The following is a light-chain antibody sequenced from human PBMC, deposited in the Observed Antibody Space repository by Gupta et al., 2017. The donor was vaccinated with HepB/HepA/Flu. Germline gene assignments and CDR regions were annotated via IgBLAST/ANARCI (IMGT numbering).Light chain of an antibody. Sequence: TISCSGRTSNIRNNAVSWYQQLPGKAPKLLIYYDDLLPSGVSGRFSGSKSGTSASLAISGLQSEDEGDDDCAAWDDILDAVVFGGGTKLTVL. CDR3: AAWDDILDAVV. J-gene: IGLJ2*01. CDR2: YDD. CDR1: TSNIRNNA. V-gene: IGLV1-36*01.